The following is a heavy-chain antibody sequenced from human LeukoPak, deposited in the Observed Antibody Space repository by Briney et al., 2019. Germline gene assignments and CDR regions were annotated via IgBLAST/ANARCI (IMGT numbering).Heavy chain of an antibody. CDR1: GFTFSSYS. Sequence: GGSLRLSCAASGFTFSSYSMNWVRQAPGKGLEWVSSISSSSSYIYYADSVKGRFTISRDNAKNSLYLQMNSLRAVDTAVYYCAAGRSGYDYGDYYFDYWGQGTLVTVSS. J-gene: IGHJ4*02. D-gene: IGHD4-17*01. CDR2: ISSSSSYI. CDR3: AAGRSGYDYGDYYFDY. V-gene: IGHV3-21*01.